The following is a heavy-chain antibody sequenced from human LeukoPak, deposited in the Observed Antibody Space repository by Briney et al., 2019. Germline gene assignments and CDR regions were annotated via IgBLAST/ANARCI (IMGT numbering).Heavy chain of an antibody. V-gene: IGHV4-4*07. CDR1: GGSISDYY. CDR3: ARQAYDTGYDAFDI. Sequence: SETLSLTSTVSGGSISDYYWSWIRQPAGKGLEWIGRIYSSGSTNYNPSLKSRVTMSVATSKNQFSLKLSSVTAADTAVYYCARQAYDTGYDAFDIWGRGTMVTVSS. J-gene: IGHJ3*02. CDR2: IYSSGST. D-gene: IGHD3-22*01.